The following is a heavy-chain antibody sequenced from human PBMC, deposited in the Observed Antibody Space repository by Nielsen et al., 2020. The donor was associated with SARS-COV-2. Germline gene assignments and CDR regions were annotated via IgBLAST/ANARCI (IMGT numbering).Heavy chain of an antibody. J-gene: IGHJ6*02. CDR1: GFTFSSYS. CDR2: ISYDGSNK. CDR3: AKDRWFGEPTGGMDV. D-gene: IGHD3-10*01. V-gene: IGHV3-30*18. Sequence: GESLKISCAASGFTFSSYSMNWVRQAPGKGLEWVAVISYDGSNKYYADSVKGRFTISRDNSKNTLYLQMNSLRAEDTAVYYCAKDRWFGEPTGGMDVWGQGTTVTVSS.